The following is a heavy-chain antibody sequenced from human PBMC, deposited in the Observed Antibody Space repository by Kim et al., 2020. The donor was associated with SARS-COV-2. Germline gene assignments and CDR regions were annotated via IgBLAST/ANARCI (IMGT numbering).Heavy chain of an antibody. J-gene: IGHJ5*02. CDR1: GYTFTSYA. D-gene: IGHD3-10*01. CDR2: INAGNGNT. Sequence: ASVKVSCKASGYTFTSYAMHWVHQAPGQRLEWMGWINAGNGNTKYSQKFQGRVTITRDTSASTAYMELSSLRSEDTAVYYCARASTPYYYGSGSFDPWGQGTLVTVSS. CDR3: ARASTPYYYGSGSFDP. V-gene: IGHV1-3*01.